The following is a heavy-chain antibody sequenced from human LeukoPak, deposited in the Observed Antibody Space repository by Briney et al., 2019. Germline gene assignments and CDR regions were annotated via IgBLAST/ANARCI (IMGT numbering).Heavy chain of an antibody. J-gene: IGHJ4*02. CDR1: GGTFSSYA. Sequence: GASVKVSFKASGGTFSSYAISWVRQAPGQGLEWMGGIIPIFGTANYAQKFQGRVTITTDESTSTAYMELSSLRSEDTAVYYCARGRTIFGVAESPDYWGQGTLVTVSS. CDR2: IIPIFGTA. V-gene: IGHV1-69*05. D-gene: IGHD3-3*01. CDR3: ARGRTIFGVAESPDY.